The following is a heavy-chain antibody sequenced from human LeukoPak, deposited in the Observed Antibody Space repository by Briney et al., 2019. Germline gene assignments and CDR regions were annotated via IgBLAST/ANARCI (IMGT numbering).Heavy chain of an antibody. CDR1: GYTFTGYY. Sequence: ASVKVSCKASGYTFTGYYMHWVRQAPGQGLEWMGWINPNSGGTNYAQKSQGGVTMTRDTSISTAYMELSRLRSDDTAVYYCANLGHSGSYSDYWGQGTLVTVSS. CDR2: INPNSGGT. CDR3: ANLGHSGSYSDY. V-gene: IGHV1-2*02. D-gene: IGHD3-10*01. J-gene: IGHJ4*02.